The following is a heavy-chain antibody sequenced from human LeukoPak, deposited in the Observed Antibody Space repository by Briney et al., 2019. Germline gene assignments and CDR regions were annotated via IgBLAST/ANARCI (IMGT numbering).Heavy chain of an antibody. D-gene: IGHD4-17*01. V-gene: IGHV3-21*01. J-gene: IGHJ4*02. CDR2: VSTGSNYI. CDR3: ARLERLRGYYFDY. CDR1: GFTFSSYS. Sequence: GGSLRLSCTASGFTFSSYSLNWVRQAPGKGLEWVSSVSTGSNYIYYADSVKGRFTISRDNDKNSLYLQMNSLRAEDTAVYYCARLERLRGYYFDYWGQGTLVTVSS.